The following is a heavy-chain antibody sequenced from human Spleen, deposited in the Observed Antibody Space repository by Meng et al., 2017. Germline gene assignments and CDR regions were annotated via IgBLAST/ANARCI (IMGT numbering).Heavy chain of an antibody. D-gene: IGHD3-10*01. Sequence: QVQFVQSGAEVKKPGASVRVSCKGSDYTFSGYGVCWVRQAPGQGLEWMAWLGAHPGDTSHAPKFVGRVTVTADTATATAYMELRSLRSDDTAVYYCARGTPGRSYCDYWGLGTLVTVSS. CDR2: LGAHPGDT. CDR1: DYTFSGYG. V-gene: IGHV1-18*01. J-gene: IGHJ4*02. CDR3: ARGTPGRSYCDY.